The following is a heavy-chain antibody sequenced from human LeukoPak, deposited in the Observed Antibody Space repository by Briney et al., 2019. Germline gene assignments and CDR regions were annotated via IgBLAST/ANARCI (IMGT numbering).Heavy chain of an antibody. D-gene: IGHD5-12*01. J-gene: IGHJ6*03. CDR1: GFTFSDYY. Sequence: GGSLRLSCAASGFTFSDYYMSWIRQAPGKGLEWVSYISSSGSTIYYADSVKGRFTISRDNAKNSLYLQMNSLRAEDTAVYYCARGVYSGYDLPYYYYMDVWGKGTTVTVSS. CDR2: ISSSGSTI. CDR3: ARGVYSGYDLPYYYYMDV. V-gene: IGHV3-11*04.